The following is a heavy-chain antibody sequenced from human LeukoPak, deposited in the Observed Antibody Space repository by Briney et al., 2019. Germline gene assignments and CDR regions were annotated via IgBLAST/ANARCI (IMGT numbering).Heavy chain of an antibody. CDR1: GLTFSDSY. CDR2: ISSGGNTI. J-gene: IGHJ4*02. V-gene: IGHV3-11*04. CDR3: ATASLYFDN. Sequence: GGSLRLSCAASGLTFSDSYMSWIRQSPGKGLEWLLYISSGGNTIKYADSVKGRFTISRDNARNSLYLQMNSLRAEDTAVYYCATASLYFDNWGQGTLVTVSS.